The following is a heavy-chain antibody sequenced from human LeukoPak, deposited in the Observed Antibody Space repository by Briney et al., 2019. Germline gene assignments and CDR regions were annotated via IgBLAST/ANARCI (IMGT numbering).Heavy chain of an antibody. J-gene: IGHJ4*02. CDR2: ITRSSRII. CDR1: GFTFSNFE. Sequence: GGSLRLFCAASGFTFSNFEMNWVRQIPGEGLEWLSFITRSSRIIYYADSVKGRFTISRDNANNSLHLQMNSLRVEDTGIYFCARGSTFGGVISDFWGQGTLVTVSS. V-gene: IGHV3-48*03. D-gene: IGHD3-16*02. CDR3: ARGSTFGGVISDF.